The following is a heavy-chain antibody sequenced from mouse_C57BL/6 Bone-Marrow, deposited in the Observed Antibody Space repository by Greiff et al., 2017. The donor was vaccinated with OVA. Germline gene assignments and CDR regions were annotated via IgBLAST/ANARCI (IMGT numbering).Heavy chain of an antibody. CDR2: IYPGDGDT. Sequence: VKLVESGPELVKPGASVKISCKASGYAFSSSWMNWVKQRPGKGLEWIGRIYPGDGDTNYHGKFKGKATLTADKSSSTAYMQLSRLTSEDSAVYVCARHEDGYYASYFDYWGQGTTLTVSS. D-gene: IGHD2-3*01. V-gene: IGHV1-82*01. CDR1: GYAFSSSW. J-gene: IGHJ2*01. CDR3: ARHEDGYYASYFDY.